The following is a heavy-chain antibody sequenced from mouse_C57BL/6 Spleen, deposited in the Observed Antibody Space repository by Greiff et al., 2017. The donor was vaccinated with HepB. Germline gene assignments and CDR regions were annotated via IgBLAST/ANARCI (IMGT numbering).Heavy chain of an antibody. V-gene: IGHV1-42*01. Sequence: VQLQQSGPELVKPGASVKISCKASGYSFTGYYMNWVKQSPEKSLEWIGEINPSTGGTTYNQKFKAKATLTVDKSSSTAYMQLKSLTSEDSAVYYCASGDGNGFDYWGQGTTLTVSS. CDR1: GYSFTGYY. CDR2: INPSTGGT. D-gene: IGHD2-1*01. J-gene: IGHJ2*01. CDR3: ASGDGNGFDY.